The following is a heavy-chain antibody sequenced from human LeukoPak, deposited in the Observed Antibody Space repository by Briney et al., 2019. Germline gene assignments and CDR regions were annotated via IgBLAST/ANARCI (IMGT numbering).Heavy chain of an antibody. D-gene: IGHD4-23*01. CDR3: AKKSTTVVTYYFDY. CDR1: GFTFTSYA. CDR2: ISGSGDST. J-gene: IGHJ4*02. V-gene: IGHV3-23*01. Sequence: GGSLRLSCAASGFTFTSYAMGWVRPAPGKGLEWVSAISGSGDSTYYADSVKGRFTISRDNSKNTLYLQMNSLRAEDTAVYYCAKKSTTVVTYYFDYWGQGILVTVSS.